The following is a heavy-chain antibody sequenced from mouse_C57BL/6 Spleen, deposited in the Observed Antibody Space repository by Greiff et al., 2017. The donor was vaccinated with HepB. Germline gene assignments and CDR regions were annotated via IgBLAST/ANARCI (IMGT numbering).Heavy chain of an antibody. CDR2: INPNYGTT. J-gene: IGHJ1*03. CDR1: GYSFTDYN. V-gene: IGHV1-39*01. CDR3: ARSHFDYGSSYGYFDV. Sequence: EVKLVESGPELVKPGASVKISCKASGYSFTDYNMNWVKQSNGKSLEWIGVINPNYGTTSYNQKFKGKATLTVDQSSSTAYMQLNSLTSEDSAVYYCARSHFDYGSSYGYFDVWGTGTTVTVSS. D-gene: IGHD1-1*01.